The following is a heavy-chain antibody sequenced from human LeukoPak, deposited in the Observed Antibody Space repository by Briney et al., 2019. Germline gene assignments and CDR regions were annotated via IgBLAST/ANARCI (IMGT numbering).Heavy chain of an antibody. V-gene: IGHV4-61*02. CDR3: ARGIGSTGTYYFDY. Sequence: QTLSLTCTVSGGSITSAGYYWTWIRQPAGKGLEWVGRIYIGGDTNYNPSLKSRVAISLDTSKNQFSLKLNSLTAADTAVYYCARGIGSTGTYYFDYWGQGTLVTVSA. D-gene: IGHD1-26*01. CDR1: GGSITSAGYY. CDR2: IYIGGDT. J-gene: IGHJ4*02.